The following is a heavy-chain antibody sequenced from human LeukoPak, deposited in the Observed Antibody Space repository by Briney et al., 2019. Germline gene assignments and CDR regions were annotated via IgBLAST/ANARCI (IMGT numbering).Heavy chain of an antibody. D-gene: IGHD3-16*01. V-gene: IGHV1-18*04. CDR3: ARWGDYPGY. CDR2: ISAYNGNT. CDR1: GYTFTGYY. Sequence: ASVKVSCKASGYTFTGYYMHWVRQAPGQGLEWMGWISAYNGNTNYAQKLQGRVTMTTDASTSTAYMELRSLRSDDTAVYYCARWGDYPGYWGQGTLVTVSS. J-gene: IGHJ4*02.